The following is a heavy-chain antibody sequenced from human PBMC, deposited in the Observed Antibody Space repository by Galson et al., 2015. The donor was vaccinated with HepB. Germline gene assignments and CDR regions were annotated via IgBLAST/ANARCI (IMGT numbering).Heavy chain of an antibody. CDR3: ALEAVPAARSGWFDP. J-gene: IGHJ5*02. V-gene: IGHV3-23*01. CDR2: ISGSGGST. D-gene: IGHD2-2*01. Sequence: FSSYAMSWVRQAPGKGLEWVSAISGSGGSTYYADSVKGRFTISRDNSKNTLYLQMNSLRAEDTAVYYCALEAVPAARSGWFDPWGQGTLATVSS. CDR1: FSSYA.